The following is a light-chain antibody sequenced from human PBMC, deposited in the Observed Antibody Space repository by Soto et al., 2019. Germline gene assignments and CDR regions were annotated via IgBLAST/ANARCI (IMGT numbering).Light chain of an antibody. J-gene: IGKJ2*01. CDR2: AAS. Sequence: DIQMTQSPSTLSASVGDRVSITCRASQSISNWLAWYQHKAGTAPKLLIYAASRVEGGVPARFSGSGSGTQYTPTINSRQPHEFAAYYCTEYSGFSSRTLGPGTKVEI. V-gene: IGKV1-5*01. CDR1: QSISNW. CDR3: TEYSGFSSRT.